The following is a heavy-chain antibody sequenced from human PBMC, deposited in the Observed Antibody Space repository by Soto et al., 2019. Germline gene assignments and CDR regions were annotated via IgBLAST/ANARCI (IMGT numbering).Heavy chain of an antibody. J-gene: IGHJ5*02. CDR2: IFHSGRT. V-gene: IGHV4-31*03. CDR1: RAFINSGGFY. CDR3: VRGGIAGHWFDP. Sequence: QVQLQESGPGLVQPSETLSLTCSVSRAFINSGGFYYSWIRQPPGKGLEWLGYIFHSGRTLYTPSLRGRLTLSADTSQNQLSLHLTSVTAADTAVYYCVRGGIAGHWFDPWGQGILVTVSS. D-gene: IGHD2-21*01.